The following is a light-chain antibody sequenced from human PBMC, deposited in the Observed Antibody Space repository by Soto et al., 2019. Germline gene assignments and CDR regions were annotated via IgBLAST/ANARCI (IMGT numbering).Light chain of an antibody. J-gene: IGLJ2*01. CDR2: RNN. V-gene: IGLV1-47*01. CDR1: ISNNGSNF. Sequence: QSVLTQPPSASGTPGQRVTISCSGSISNNGSNFIYWYQQLPGTTPKLLIYRNNERPSGVPDRFSGSKSGTSASLAISGLRSEDEADYHCAAWDDSLSGVVFGGGTQLTVL. CDR3: AAWDDSLSGVV.